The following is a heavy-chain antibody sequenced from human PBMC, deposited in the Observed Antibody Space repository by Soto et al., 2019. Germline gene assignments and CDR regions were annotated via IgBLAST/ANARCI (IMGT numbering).Heavy chain of an antibody. Sequence: GGSLRLSCAASGFTFSSYWMHWVRQAPGKGLVWVSRINSDGSSTSYADSVKGRFTISRDNAKDTLYLQMNSLRAEDTAVYYCARGADYSSSSYWYFDLWGRGTLVTVSS. V-gene: IGHV3-74*01. D-gene: IGHD6-6*01. J-gene: IGHJ2*01. CDR2: INSDGSST. CDR3: ARGADYSSSSYWYFDL. CDR1: GFTFSSYW.